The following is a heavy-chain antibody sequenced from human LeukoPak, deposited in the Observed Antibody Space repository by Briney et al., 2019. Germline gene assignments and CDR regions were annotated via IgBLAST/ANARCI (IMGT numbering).Heavy chain of an antibody. Sequence: PGGSLRLSCAASGFTFSSYAMSWVRQAPGKGLEWVSAISGSGGSTYYADSVKGRFTISRDNSKNTVYLQMNSLRVDDTAVYHCVRVLPAMVRGIYYGLDVWGQGTTVTVSS. CDR1: GFTFSSYA. D-gene: IGHD3-10*01. V-gene: IGHV3-23*01. J-gene: IGHJ6*02. CDR2: ISGSGGST. CDR3: VRVLPAMVRGIYYGLDV.